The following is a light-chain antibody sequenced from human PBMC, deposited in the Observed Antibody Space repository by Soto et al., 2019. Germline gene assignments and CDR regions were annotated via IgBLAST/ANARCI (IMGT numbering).Light chain of an antibody. V-gene: IGKV3-15*01. Sequence: EIVMTQSPVTLSVSPGERATLSCRASHDIRRDLAWYQQKPGQAPRLLMYGASIRATGIPARFSGSGSGTDFTLTISSLQSEDLAVYYCQQYINWTFGQGTKLEIK. CDR1: HDIRRD. CDR3: QQYINWT. CDR2: GAS. J-gene: IGKJ1*01.